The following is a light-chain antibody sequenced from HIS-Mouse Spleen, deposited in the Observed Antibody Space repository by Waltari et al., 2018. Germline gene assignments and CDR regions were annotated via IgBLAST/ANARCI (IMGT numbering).Light chain of an antibody. J-gene: IGLJ1*01. CDR3: AAWDDSLNGNYV. CDR1: SSNIGSNT. V-gene: IGLV1-44*01. Sequence: QSVLTQPPSASGTPGQRVTISCSGSSSNIGSNTVNWYQQLPGTAPKLLIYSNKPRPSGVPDRCSGSKSGTSASLAISGLHSEDEADYYCAAWDDSLNGNYVFGTGTKVTVL. CDR2: SNK.